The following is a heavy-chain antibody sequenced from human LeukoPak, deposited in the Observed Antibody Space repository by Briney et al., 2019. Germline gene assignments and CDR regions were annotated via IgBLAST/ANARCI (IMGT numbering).Heavy chain of an antibody. Sequence: GASVKVSCKASGGTFSSYAISWVRQAPGQGLEWMGGIIPIFGTANYAQKFQGRVTITADESTSTAYMELSSLRSEDTAVYYCAGYCDSSGYYRFDYWGQGTLVTVSS. D-gene: IGHD3-22*01. CDR3: AGYCDSSGYYRFDY. CDR1: GGTFSSYA. V-gene: IGHV1-69*13. CDR2: IIPIFGTA. J-gene: IGHJ4*02.